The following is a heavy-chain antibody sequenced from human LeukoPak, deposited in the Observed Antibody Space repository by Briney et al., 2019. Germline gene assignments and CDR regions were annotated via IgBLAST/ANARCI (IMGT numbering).Heavy chain of an antibody. CDR1: GGSFSGYY. V-gene: IGHV4-34*01. D-gene: IGHD3-9*01. J-gene: IGHJ6*02. Sequence: SETLSLTCAVYGGSFSGYYWSWIRQPPGKGPEWIGEINHSGSTNYNPSLKSRVTISVDTSKNQFSLKLSSVTAADTAVYYCARRPLILTGYYYGMDVWGQGTTVTVSS. CDR2: INHSGST. CDR3: ARRPLILTGYYYGMDV.